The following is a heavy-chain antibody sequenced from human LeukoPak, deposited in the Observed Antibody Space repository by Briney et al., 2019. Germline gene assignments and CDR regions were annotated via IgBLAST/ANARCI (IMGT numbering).Heavy chain of an antibody. CDR1: GGSISSYY. D-gene: IGHD5-18*01. CDR3: ARGRYSYGYSFDY. V-gene: IGHV4-59*01. Sequence: SETLSLTCTVSGGSISSYYWSWIRQPPGKGLERIGYIYYSGSTNYNPSLKSRVTTSVDTSKNQFSLKLSSVTAADTAVYYCARGRYSYGYSFDYWGQGTLVTVSS. J-gene: IGHJ4*02. CDR2: IYYSGST.